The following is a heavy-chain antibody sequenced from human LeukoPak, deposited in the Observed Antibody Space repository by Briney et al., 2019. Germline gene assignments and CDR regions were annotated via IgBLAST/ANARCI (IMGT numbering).Heavy chain of an antibody. J-gene: IGHJ3*02. Sequence: PGGSLRLSGAASGFTFNTYNLNWVRQAPGKGLEWVSSISGSGTSIYYADSVKGRFTISRDNANNSLYLQMNSLRAEDTATSYCAGDISSGWFGGDAFDIWGQGTMVTVSS. CDR1: GFTFNTYN. CDR2: ISGSGTSI. CDR3: AGDISSGWFGGDAFDI. V-gene: IGHV3-21*06. D-gene: IGHD6-19*01.